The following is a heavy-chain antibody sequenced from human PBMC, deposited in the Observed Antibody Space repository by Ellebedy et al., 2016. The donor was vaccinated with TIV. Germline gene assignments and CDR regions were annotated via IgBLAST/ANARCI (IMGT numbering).Heavy chain of an antibody. V-gene: IGHV1-18*01. D-gene: IGHD1-26*01. CDR3: ARDAGRGSHFRTSGDY. Sequence: AASVKVSCKATGYTFTNFGFSWLRQAPGQRLEWMGGVGAYNGHTKYAQKFQGRVIMTTDTSTSTAFMGLRNLGSDDTAVYYWARDAGRGSHFRTSGDYWGQGTLVTVSS. J-gene: IGHJ4*02. CDR1: GYTFTNFG. CDR2: VGAYNGHT.